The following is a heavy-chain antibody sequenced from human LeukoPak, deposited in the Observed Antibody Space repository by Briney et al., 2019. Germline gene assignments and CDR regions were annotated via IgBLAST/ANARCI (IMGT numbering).Heavy chain of an antibody. CDR2: ITRKGDRT. V-gene: IGHV3-20*01. J-gene: IGHJ2*01. CDR1: GFTFESYG. CDR3: VRAGWSHHWFFNL. D-gene: IGHD2-15*01. Sequence: GGSLRLSCVASGFTFESYGMSWVRQVPGKGLEWVSAITRKGDRTDYADAVQGRFTIYRDNAKNSVYLQMSSLRVEDTAFYHCVRAGWSHHWFFNLWGRGTLVAVSS.